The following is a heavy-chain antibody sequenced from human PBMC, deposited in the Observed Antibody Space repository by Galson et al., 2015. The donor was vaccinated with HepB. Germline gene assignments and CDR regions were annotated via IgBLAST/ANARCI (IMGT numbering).Heavy chain of an antibody. J-gene: IGHJ4*02. CDR1: GFTFSSYG. CDR3: AKRGVLGGTFDY. Sequence: SLRLSCAASGFTFSSYGMHWVRQAPGKGLEWVAVISYDGSNKYYADSVKGRFTISRDNSKNTLYLQMNSLRAEDTAVYYCAKRGVLGGTFDYWGQGTLVTVSS. D-gene: IGHD3-10*01. CDR2: ISYDGSNK. V-gene: IGHV3-30*18.